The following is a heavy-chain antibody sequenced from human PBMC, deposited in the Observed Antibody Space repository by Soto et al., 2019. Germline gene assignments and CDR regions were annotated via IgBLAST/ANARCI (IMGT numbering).Heavy chain of an antibody. J-gene: IGHJ4*02. CDR1: GFTFNNHW. V-gene: IGHV3-7*01. CDR3: SRSLNA. CDR2: INPDGSEE. D-gene: IGHD3-16*01. Sequence: EVQLVESGGGLVQPGGSLRLSCTASGFTFNNHWMDWVRQTPVKGLEWVANINPDGSEEHYVDSVKGRFTIARDNAKNSLYLQMSSLTDGDAALYYWSRSLNAWGQGTLVTVSS.